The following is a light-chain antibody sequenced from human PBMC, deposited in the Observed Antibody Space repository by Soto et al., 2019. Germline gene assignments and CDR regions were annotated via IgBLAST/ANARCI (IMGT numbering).Light chain of an antibody. CDR3: QHSTTWT. J-gene: IGKJ1*01. CDR2: AAS. Sequence: FQMTQSPSSLSSSVGARVTIICRASQSIRNYLNWYQQKLGKAPKLLIYAASHLQSVVPSRFRGSGSGTDFTLTISSLQPEDFATYSCQHSTTWTFGQGTKVDI. CDR1: QSIRNY. V-gene: IGKV1-39*01.